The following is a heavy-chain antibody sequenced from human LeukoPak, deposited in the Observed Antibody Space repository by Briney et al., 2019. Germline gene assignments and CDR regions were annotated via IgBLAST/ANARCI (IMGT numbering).Heavy chain of an antibody. CDR1: GDSISSYY. D-gene: IGHD3-10*01. V-gene: IGHV4-59*01. J-gene: IGHJ5*02. CDR3: ARKWFGELLGWFDP. Sequence: SETLSLTCTVSGDSISSYYWSWIRQPPGKGLEWIGYIYYSPTYNPSLKSRVTISVDTSKSQFSLKLSSVTAADTAVYYCARKWFGELLGWFDPWGQGTLVTVSS. CDR2: IYYSP.